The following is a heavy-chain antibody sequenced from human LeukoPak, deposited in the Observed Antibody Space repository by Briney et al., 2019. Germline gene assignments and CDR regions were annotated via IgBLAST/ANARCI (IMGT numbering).Heavy chain of an antibody. CDR3: ATGRYGSGSYYSYFY. V-gene: IGHV1-69*05. CDR2: IIPILGTA. Sequence: GASVKVSCKASVGTLSSYATSWVRQAPGQGLEWMGGIIPILGTANYAQKFQGRVTITTDESTSTANIEQSTLRSQDTAVYYCATGRYGSGSYYSYFYWGQGTLVTVSS. J-gene: IGHJ4*02. D-gene: IGHD3-10*01. CDR1: VGTLSSYA.